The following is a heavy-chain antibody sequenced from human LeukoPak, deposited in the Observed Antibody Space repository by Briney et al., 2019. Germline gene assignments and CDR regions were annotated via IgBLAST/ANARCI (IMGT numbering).Heavy chain of an antibody. Sequence: PSETQSLTCTVSGGSISSYYGSWIRQPPGKGLEWIRNIYYSGSTNYNPSLKSRVTISVDTSKNQFSLKLSSVTAADTAVYYCARDLRPTNYYYYGMDVWGQGTTVTVSS. CDR2: IYYSGST. CDR1: GGSISSYY. CDR3: ARDLRPTNYYYYGMDV. V-gene: IGHV4-59*01. J-gene: IGHJ6*02.